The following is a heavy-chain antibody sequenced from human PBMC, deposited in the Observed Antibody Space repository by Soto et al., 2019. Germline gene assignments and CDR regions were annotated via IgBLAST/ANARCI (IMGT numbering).Heavy chain of an antibody. CDR2: INPSGGST. D-gene: IGHD1-26*01. J-gene: IGHJ5*02. V-gene: IGHV1-46*01. Sequence: VKVSCKASGYTFTSYYMHWVRQAPGQGLEWMGIINPSGGSTSYAQKFQGRVTMTRDTSTSTVYMELNSLRTEDTALYYCAKGQRWEPLWFDPWGQGTLVTVSS. CDR3: AKGQRWEPLWFDP. CDR1: GYTFTSYY.